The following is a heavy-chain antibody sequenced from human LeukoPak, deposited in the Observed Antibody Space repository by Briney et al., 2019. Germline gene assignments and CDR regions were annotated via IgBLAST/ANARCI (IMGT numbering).Heavy chain of an antibody. Sequence: SETLSLTCAVYGGSFSGYYWSWIRQPPGKGLEWIGEINHSGSTNYNPSLKSRVTMSVDTSKNQFSLKLSSVTAADTAVYYCARRDGYKFDYWGQGTLVTVSS. CDR2: INHSGST. CDR3: ARRDGYKFDY. D-gene: IGHD5-24*01. CDR1: GGSFSGYY. V-gene: IGHV4-34*01. J-gene: IGHJ4*02.